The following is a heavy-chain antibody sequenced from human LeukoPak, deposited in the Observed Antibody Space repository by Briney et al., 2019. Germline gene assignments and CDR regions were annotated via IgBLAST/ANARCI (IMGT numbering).Heavy chain of an antibody. CDR3: ARLAAGAFDI. V-gene: IGHV4-59*01. CDR1: GGSFSGYY. J-gene: IGHJ3*02. CDR2: ICYSGST. Sequence: PSETLSLTCAVYGGSFSGYYWSWIRQPPGKGLEWIGYICYSGSTNYNPSLKSRVTISVDTSKNQFSLKLSSVTAADTAVYYCARLAAGAFDIWGQGTMVTVSS. D-gene: IGHD6-25*01.